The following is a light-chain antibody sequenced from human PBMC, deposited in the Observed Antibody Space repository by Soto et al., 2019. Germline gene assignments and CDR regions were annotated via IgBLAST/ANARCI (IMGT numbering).Light chain of an antibody. J-gene: IGKJ1*01. CDR3: PQYGSSPPT. Sequence: EIVLTQSPGTLSLSPGERATLSCRASQSVNSYSLAWYQRKPGQPPRLLVWGASNRATDIPYRFSGSGSGTAVTLPITKPEPEDFALYSCPQYGSSPPTFGQGTRVEVK. CDR1: QSVNSYS. V-gene: IGKV3-20*01. CDR2: GAS.